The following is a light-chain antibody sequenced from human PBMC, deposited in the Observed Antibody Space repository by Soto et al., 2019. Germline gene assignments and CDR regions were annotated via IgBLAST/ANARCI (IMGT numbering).Light chain of an antibody. Sequence: QPVLTQPPSASGTPGQTVTVSCSGSSSNIGSYTVNWYQQLPGTAPKLVIYSNHQRPSGVPDRFSGSKSGTSASLAISGLQSEDETEYYCAAWDDSLNGSVFGSGTKLTVL. CDR2: SNH. CDR1: SSNIGSYT. V-gene: IGLV1-44*01. CDR3: AAWDDSLNGSV. J-gene: IGLJ1*01.